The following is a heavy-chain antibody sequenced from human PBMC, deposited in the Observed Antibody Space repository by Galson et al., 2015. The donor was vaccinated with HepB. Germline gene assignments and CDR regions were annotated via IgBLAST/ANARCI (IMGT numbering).Heavy chain of an antibody. V-gene: IGHV3-30-3*01. CDR3: ARDEGVRTVVTPRFGY. CDR2: VSFDGNNK. D-gene: IGHD4-23*01. Sequence: SLRLSCAASGFTFNSHDMHWVRQATGKGLEWVAIVSFDGNNKSYADSVKGRFTISRDNSKDTLYLQMNNLRVDDTAVYYCARDEGVRTVVTPRFGYWGQGTLVTVSS. CDR1: GFTFNSHD. J-gene: IGHJ4*02.